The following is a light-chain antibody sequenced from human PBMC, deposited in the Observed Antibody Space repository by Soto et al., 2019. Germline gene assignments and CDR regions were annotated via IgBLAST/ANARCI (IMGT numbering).Light chain of an antibody. CDR2: EVS. V-gene: IGLV2-8*01. CDR3: SSYGGGTKFYF. Sequence: QSVLTQPPSASGSPGQSVTISCTGTSSDIGTYDYVSWYQHLPDKAPKLIIYEVSKRPSGVPDRFSGSKSGNTASLTVSGLQVEDEGDYYCSSYGGGTKFYFFGIGTKLTVL. CDR1: SSDIGTYDY. J-gene: IGLJ1*01.